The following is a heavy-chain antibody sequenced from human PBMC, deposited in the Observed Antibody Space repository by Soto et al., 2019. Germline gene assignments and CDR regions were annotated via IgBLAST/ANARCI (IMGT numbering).Heavy chain of an antibody. V-gene: IGHV3-48*02. J-gene: IGHJ4*02. CDR2: ISNVI. D-gene: IGHD1-26*01. Sequence: GGSVRLSGAASGFTFSSNIMNWVRQAPGKGLEWISYISNVIYYADSVKGRFTISRDNAKNSLYLQMNSLRDEDTAVYYCVRDWSYSFDHWGQGTQVTVSS. CDR1: GFTFSSNI. CDR3: VRDWSYSFDH.